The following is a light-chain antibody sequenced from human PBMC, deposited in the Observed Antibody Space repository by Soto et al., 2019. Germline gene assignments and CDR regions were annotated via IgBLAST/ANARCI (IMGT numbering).Light chain of an antibody. CDR1: NSDVGGYNF. CDR2: EVT. CDR3: SSYTSTNTYV. Sequence: QSALTQPASVSGSPGQSITIACTGTNSDVGGYNFVSWYQQHPNQSPKLMIYEVTKRPSGVSTRFSGSKSANTASLTISGLRAEDEADSYCSSYTSTNTYVFGTGTKVTVL. V-gene: IGLV2-14*01. J-gene: IGLJ1*01.